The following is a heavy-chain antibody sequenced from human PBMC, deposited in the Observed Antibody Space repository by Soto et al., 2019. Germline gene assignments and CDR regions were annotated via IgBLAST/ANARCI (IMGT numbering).Heavy chain of an antibody. CDR3: ARGQHGDCRYGKDF. CDR1: GHTFTKYP. CDR2: SNAGNGAT. J-gene: IGHJ6*02. Sequence: ASVKVSCKASGHTFTKYPLHWVRQAPGQRLEWMGWSNAGNGATKYSQEFQGRVTITRGTSASTAYMELSSLRLEDMAVYYWARGQHGDCRYGKDFVGRGTTGAV. D-gene: IGHD2-21*02. V-gene: IGHV1-3*02.